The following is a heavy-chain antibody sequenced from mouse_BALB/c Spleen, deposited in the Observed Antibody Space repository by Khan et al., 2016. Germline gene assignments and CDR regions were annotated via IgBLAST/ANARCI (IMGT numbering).Heavy chain of an antibody. Sequence: VQLQQSGAELVTSGATVTLSCTASGLSIKDTYIHWLKQWPEQGLEWIGRIDPPNGNTKYDPKFQGKATITANTSCHTAYLQLSSLTSEDTAIYYCARMASKWGQGTTLTVSS. CDR1: GLSIKDTY. J-gene: IGHJ2*01. CDR2: IDPPNGNT. D-gene: IGHD2-5*01. CDR3: ARMASK. V-gene: IGHV14-3*02.